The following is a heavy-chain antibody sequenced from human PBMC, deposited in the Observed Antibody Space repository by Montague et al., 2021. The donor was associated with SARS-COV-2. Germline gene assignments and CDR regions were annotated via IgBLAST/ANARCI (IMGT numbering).Heavy chain of an antibody. CDR1: GFTFSSYS. CDR3: ARDRGYSYGPYYYGMDV. CDR2: ISSSSSTI. Sequence: SLRLSCAASGFTFSSYSMNWVRQAPGKGLEWVSYISSSSSTIYYADSVXGLFTISRDNAKNSLYLQMNSLRDEDTAVYYCARDRGYSYGPYYYGMDVWGQGTTVTVSS. J-gene: IGHJ6*02. V-gene: IGHV3-48*02. D-gene: IGHD5-18*01.